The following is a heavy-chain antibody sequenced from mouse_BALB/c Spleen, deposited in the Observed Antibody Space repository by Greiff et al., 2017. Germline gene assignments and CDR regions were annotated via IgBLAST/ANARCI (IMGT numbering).Heavy chain of an antibody. Sequence: EVQLVESGGDLVKPGGSLKLSCAASGFTFSSYGMSWVRQTPDKRLEWVATISSGGSYTYYPDSVKGRFTISRDNAKNTLYLQMSSLKSEDTAMYYCARQDYYSNYGFAYWGQGTLVTVSA. CDR3: ARQDYYSNYGFAY. V-gene: IGHV5-6*01. D-gene: IGHD2-5*01. J-gene: IGHJ3*01. CDR1: GFTFSSYG. CDR2: ISSGGSYT.